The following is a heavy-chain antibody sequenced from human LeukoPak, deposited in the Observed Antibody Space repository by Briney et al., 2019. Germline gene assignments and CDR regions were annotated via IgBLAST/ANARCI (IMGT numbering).Heavy chain of an antibody. CDR1: GGSISSYY. J-gene: IGHJ4*02. D-gene: IGHD6-6*01. Sequence: TSETLSLTCTVSGGSISSYYWSWIRQPPGKGLEWIGEIHLSGIIYYNPSLKSRVTISVDTSENQFSLRLNSVTAADTAIYYCARGTIGARLASWGQGTLVTVST. V-gene: IGHV4-34*01. CDR2: IHLSGII. CDR3: ARGTIGARLAS.